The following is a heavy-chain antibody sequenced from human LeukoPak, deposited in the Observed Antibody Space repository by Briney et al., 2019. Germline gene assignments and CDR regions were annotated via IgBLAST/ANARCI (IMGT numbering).Heavy chain of an antibody. V-gene: IGHV4-61*02. D-gene: IGHD5-12*01. Sequence: SQTLSLTCTVSGDSISSGDYYWSWIRQPAGKGLEWIGRISSSGSTNYNPSLKSRVTISVDTSKNQFSLKLSSVTAADTAVYYCARARWIIGALDYWGQGTLVTVSS. CDR2: ISSSGST. J-gene: IGHJ4*02. CDR1: GDSISSGDYY. CDR3: ARARWIIGALDY.